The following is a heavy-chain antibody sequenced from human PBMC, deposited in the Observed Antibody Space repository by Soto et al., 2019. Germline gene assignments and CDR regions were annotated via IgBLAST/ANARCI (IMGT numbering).Heavy chain of an antibody. D-gene: IGHD6-19*01. CDR2: INHSGST. CDR1: GGSFSGYY. Sequence: QVQLQQWGAGLLKPSETLSLTCAVYGGSFSGYYWSWIRQPPGKGLEWIGEINHSGSTNYNPSLKSRVTISVDTSKNQFSLKLSSLTAADTAVYYCARVNRRRYSSGWYYFDYWGQGTLVTVSS. J-gene: IGHJ4*02. V-gene: IGHV4-34*01. CDR3: ARVNRRRYSSGWYYFDY.